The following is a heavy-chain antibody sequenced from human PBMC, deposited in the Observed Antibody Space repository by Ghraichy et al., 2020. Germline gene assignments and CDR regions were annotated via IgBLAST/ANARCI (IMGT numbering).Heavy chain of an antibody. J-gene: IGHJ4*02. V-gene: IGHV3-43D*03. D-gene: IGHD4-17*01. Sequence: GGSLRLSCAASGFTFDDYAMHWVRQAPGKGLEWVSLISWDGGSTYYADSVKGRFTISRDNSKNSLYLQMNSLRAEDTALYYCAKGYGDYGLVTSNANDFFDYWGQGTLVTVSS. CDR2: ISWDGGST. CDR3: AKGYGDYGLVTSNANDFFDY. CDR1: GFTFDDYA.